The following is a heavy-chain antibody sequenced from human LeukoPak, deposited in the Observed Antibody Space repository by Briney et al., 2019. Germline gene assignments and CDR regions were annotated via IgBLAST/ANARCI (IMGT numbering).Heavy chain of an antibody. CDR2: ISGGGDST. Sequence: GGSLRLSCAASGFTFSNYAMSWVRQAPGKGLEWVSDISGGGDSTYYADSVKGRFTMSRDNSKNTLYLQMDNLRAEDTGIYYCAKDIMGATTYDYWGQGTLVTVSS. D-gene: IGHD1-26*01. V-gene: IGHV3-23*01. CDR3: AKDIMGATTYDY. J-gene: IGHJ4*02. CDR1: GFTFSNYA.